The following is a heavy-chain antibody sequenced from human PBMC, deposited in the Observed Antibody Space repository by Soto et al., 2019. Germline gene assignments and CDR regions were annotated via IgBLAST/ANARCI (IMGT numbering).Heavy chain of an antibody. CDR2: ISAYNGNT. V-gene: IGHV1-18*04. CDR3: ARERITMIVVVGHDAFDI. D-gene: IGHD3-22*01. Sequence: QVQLVQSGAEVKKPGASVKVSCKASGYTFTSYGISWVRQAPGQGLEWMGWISAYNGNTNHAQKLQGRVTMTTEPSTSTAYMELRSLRSDDTAVYYCARERITMIVVVGHDAFDIWGQGTMVTVSS. J-gene: IGHJ3*02. CDR1: GYTFTSYG.